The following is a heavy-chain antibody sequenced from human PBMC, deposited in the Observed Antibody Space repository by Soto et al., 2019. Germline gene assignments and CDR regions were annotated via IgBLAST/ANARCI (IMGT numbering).Heavy chain of an antibody. J-gene: IGHJ4*02. CDR2: IKEDGSEK. CDR1: GFTFSSYS. CDR3: MTDFQAF. V-gene: IGHV3-7*01. Sequence: GVLRLSCAASGFTFSSYSMNWVRQAPGKGLEWVARIKEDGSEKQYVDSVKGRFTISRDNAENSLYLQMNYVRAEDTAVYYCMTDFQAFWGQGTLVTVSS.